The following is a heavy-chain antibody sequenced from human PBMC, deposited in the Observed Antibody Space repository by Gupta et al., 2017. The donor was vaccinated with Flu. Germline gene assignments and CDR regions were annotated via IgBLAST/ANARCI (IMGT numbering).Heavy chain of an antibody. CDR2: IRSKTYGETR. V-gene: IGHV3-49*03. CDR1: GDYA. Sequence: GDYAMTWIRQAPGKGLEWVGFIRSKTYGETREYDAYVEGRFTISRDDSKRIAYLQMSNLKIEDTAVYYCTRQNCRGGSRQSFSVDDGGQGTLVTVSS. D-gene: IGHD2-15*01. CDR3: TRQNCRGGSRQSFSVDD. J-gene: IGHJ4*02.